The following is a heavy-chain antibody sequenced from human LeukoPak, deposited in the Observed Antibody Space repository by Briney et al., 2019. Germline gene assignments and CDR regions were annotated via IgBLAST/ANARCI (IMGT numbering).Heavy chain of an antibody. D-gene: IGHD5-12*01. V-gene: IGHV3-9*01. CDR1: GFTFDDYA. CDR3: AKDLLVATIALNFDY. Sequence: GGSLRLSCAASGFTFDDYAMHWVRQAPGKGLEWVSGISWNSGSIGYADSVKGRFTISRDNAKNSLYLQMNSLRAEDTAVYYCAKDLLVATIALNFDYWGQGTLVTVSS. J-gene: IGHJ4*02. CDR2: ISWNSGSI.